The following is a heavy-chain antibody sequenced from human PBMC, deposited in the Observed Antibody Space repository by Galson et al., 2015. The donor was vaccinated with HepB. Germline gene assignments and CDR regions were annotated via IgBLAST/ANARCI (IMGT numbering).Heavy chain of an antibody. Sequence: SLRLSCAASGFPFSNYAMSWVRQAPGKGLEWVSTITGNSDSTNYADSVKGRFTISRDNSKNTLYLQMNSLRAEDTAIYYCAKRSQYSSTWGRTHFYYYYGMDVWGQGTTVTVSS. CDR1: GFPFSNYA. J-gene: IGHJ6*02. CDR2: ITGNSDST. V-gene: IGHV3-23*01. D-gene: IGHD6-13*01. CDR3: AKRSQYSSTWGRTHFYYYYGMDV.